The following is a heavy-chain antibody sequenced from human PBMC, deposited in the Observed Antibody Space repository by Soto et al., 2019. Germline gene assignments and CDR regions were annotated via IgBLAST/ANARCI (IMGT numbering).Heavy chain of an antibody. CDR3: ARSIGPYYDYIWSP. D-gene: IGHD3-16*01. V-gene: IGHV4-59*01. CDR2: IYYSGST. Sequence: SETLSLTCTVSGGSISSYYWSWIRQPPGKGLEWIGYIYYSGSTNYNPSLKSRVTISVDTSKNQFSLKLSSMTAADTAVYYCARSIGPYYDYIWSPWGQGTPVTVSS. CDR1: GGSISSYY. J-gene: IGHJ5*02.